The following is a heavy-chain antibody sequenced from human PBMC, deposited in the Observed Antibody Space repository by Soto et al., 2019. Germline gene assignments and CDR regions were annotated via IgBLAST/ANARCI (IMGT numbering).Heavy chain of an antibody. CDR1: GGSISSGGYS. J-gene: IGHJ4*02. CDR2: IYHSGST. CDR3: AAGGGLPRYY. V-gene: IGHV4-30-2*01. Sequence: QLQLQESGSGLVKPSQTLSLTCAVSGGSISSGGYSWSWIRQPPGKGLEWIGYIYHSGSTYYNPSLRSRVTISVDRSKTPFSLKLSSVPAADTAVYYCAAGGGLPRYYWGQGTLVTVSS. D-gene: IGHD1-26*01.